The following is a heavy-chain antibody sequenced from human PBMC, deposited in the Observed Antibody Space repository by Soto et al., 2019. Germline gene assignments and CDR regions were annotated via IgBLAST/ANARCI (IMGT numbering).Heavy chain of an antibody. CDR3: ARVPYSWVRGHKGFNYYCYGMDV. D-gene: IGHD3-10*01. V-gene: IGHV1-69*13. J-gene: IGHJ6*01. CDR1: GGTFSSYA. Sequence: SVKVSCKASGGTFSSYAISWVRQAPGQGLEWMGGIIPIFGTANYAQKFQGRVTITADESTSTAYMELSSLRSEDTAVYYCARVPYSWVRGHKGFNYYCYGMDVWGQGTTVTVSS. CDR2: IIPIFGTA.